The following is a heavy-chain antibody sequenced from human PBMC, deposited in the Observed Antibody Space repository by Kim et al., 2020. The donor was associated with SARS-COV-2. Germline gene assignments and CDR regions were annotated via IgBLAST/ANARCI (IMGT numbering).Heavy chain of an antibody. D-gene: IGHD5-12*01. CDR2: IYYSGST. CDR1: GGSISSYY. CDR3: ARDRGSGPYYYYGMDV. J-gene: IGHJ6*02. V-gene: IGHV4-59*13. Sequence: SETLSLTCTVSGGSISSYYWSWIRQPPGKGLEWIGYIYYSGSTNYNPSLKSRVTISVDTSKNQFSLKLSSVTAADTAVYYCARDRGSGPYYYYGMDVWGQGTTVTVSS.